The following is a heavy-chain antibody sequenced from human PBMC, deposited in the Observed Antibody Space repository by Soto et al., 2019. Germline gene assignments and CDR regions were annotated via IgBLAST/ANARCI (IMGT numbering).Heavy chain of an antibody. CDR3: ASSYSRDYYFDY. D-gene: IGHD6-13*01. CDR2: MYYSGNT. J-gene: IGHJ4*02. CDR1: GGSISSSSYY. V-gene: IGHV4-39*01. Sequence: PSETLSLTCTVSGGSISSSSYYWGWIRQPPGKGLEWIGSMYYSGNTYYNPSLKSRVTISVDTSKNQFSLKLTSVTAANTAVYYCASSYSRDYYFDYWGQGTLVTV.